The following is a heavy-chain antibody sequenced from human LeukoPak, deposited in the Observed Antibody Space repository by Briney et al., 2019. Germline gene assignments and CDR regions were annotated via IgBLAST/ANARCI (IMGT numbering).Heavy chain of an antibody. CDR3: VRRNERSGSYWGNAFDI. CDR1: GFTFSGSA. D-gene: IGHD1-26*01. CDR2: IRTKANSYAP. J-gene: IGHJ3*02. V-gene: IGHV3-73*01. Sequence: PGGSLKLSCAASGFTFSGSAIHWVRQVSGKGLGWVGLIRTKANSYAPAYGASVKGGFTISRDDSKNTAYLQTNSLKFGHTAVYYCVRRNERSGSYWGNAFDIWGQGTMVSVSS.